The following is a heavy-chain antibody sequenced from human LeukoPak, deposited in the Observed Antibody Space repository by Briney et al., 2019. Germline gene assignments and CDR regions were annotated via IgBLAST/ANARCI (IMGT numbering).Heavy chain of an antibody. CDR2: IYYSGST. J-gene: IGHJ4*02. V-gene: IGHV4-31*03. Sequence: SETLSLTCTVSGGSISSGGYYWSWIRQHPGKGLEWIGYIYYSGSTYYNPSLKSRVTLSVDTSKNQFSLKLSSVTAADTAVYYCASHYGENYYFDYWGQGTLVTVSS. CDR1: GGSISSGGYY. CDR3: ASHYGENYYFDY. D-gene: IGHD4-17*01.